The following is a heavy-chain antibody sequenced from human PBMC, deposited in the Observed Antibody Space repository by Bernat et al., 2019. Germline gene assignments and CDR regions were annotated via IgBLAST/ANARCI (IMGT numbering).Heavy chain of an antibody. CDR2: ISSDGKTK. CDR3: ARDGRMGSSSWYSIFDY. Sequence: QVRLVESGGGVVQPGRSLRLSCAASGFTFSIYAMYWVRQAPGKGLEWVAVISSDGKTKYYADSVEGRFTISRDHSKNTLYLQMNSLRPEDTAVYYCARDGRMGSSSWYSIFDYWGQGTLVTVSS. J-gene: IGHJ4*02. V-gene: IGHV3-30*04. CDR1: GFTFSIYA. D-gene: IGHD6-13*01.